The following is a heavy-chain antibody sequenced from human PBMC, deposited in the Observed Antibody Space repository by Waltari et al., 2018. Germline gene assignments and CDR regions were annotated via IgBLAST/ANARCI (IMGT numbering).Heavy chain of an antibody. D-gene: IGHD4-4*01. V-gene: IGHV4-31*01. CDR1: GDSISSGGYY. CDR3: ARVDYSNYGFDY. J-gene: IGHJ4*02. Sequence: QVQLQESGPGLVQPSQTLSLTCTVSGDSISSGGYYWSWIRQHPGKGLEWIGYIYYSGSTYDTPSLKSLVTISVDTSKNQFSLKLNSVTAADTAVYYCARVDYSNYGFDYWGQGALVTVSS. CDR2: IYYSGST.